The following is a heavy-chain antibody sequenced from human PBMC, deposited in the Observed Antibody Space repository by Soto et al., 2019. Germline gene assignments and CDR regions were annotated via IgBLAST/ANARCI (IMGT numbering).Heavy chain of an antibody. Sequence: EVQLLESGGGLVQPGGSLRLSCAASGFIFRSYATNWVRQAPGKGLERVSGISGSGDSTYYADAVKGRFTISRDNSKNTLFLQMNSLGDDGGAVYYCAKAGVGGFRGWDTFNWFDSWGQGILVTVSS. CDR2: ISGSGDST. V-gene: IGHV3-23*01. CDR3: AKAGVGGFRGWDTFNWFDS. CDR1: GFIFRSYA. J-gene: IGHJ5*01. D-gene: IGHD5-18*01.